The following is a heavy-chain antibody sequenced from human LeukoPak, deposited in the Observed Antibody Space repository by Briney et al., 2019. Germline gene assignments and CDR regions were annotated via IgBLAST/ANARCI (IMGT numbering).Heavy chain of an antibody. CDR2: IKEKTDGGTT. J-gene: IGHJ4*02. Sequence: GGSLRLSCEASGFSFSSYEMNWVRQASGKGLEWVGRIKEKTDGGTTDYAAPVKGRFTISRDDSKNTLYLQMNSLKTEDTAVYYCTSTLGYWGQGTLVTVSS. CDR3: TSTLGY. V-gene: IGHV3-15*01. D-gene: IGHD3-16*01. CDR1: GFSFSSYE.